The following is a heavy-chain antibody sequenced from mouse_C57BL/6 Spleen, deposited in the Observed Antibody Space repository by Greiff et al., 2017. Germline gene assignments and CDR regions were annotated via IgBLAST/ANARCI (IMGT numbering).Heavy chain of an antibody. CDR1: GFTFSSYT. Sequence: DVKLVESGGGLVKPGGSLKLSCAASGFTFSSYTMSWVRQTPEKRLEWVATISGGGGNTYYPDSVKGRFTISRDNAKNTLYLQMSSLRSEDTALYYCARAGTDYFDYWGQGTTLTVSS. CDR3: ARAGTDYFDY. J-gene: IGHJ2*01. D-gene: IGHD4-1*01. V-gene: IGHV5-9*01. CDR2: ISGGGGNT.